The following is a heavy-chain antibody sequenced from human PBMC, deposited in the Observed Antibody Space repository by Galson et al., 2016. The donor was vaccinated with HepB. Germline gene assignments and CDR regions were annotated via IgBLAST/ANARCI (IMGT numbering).Heavy chain of an antibody. Sequence: SLRLSCAASGFTFRGYVMSWVRQAPGKGLAWVSGISRGGESKYYAESEKGRFTISRDNAKNSQYLQRRCLRAEDKAVNYCEKDRDDYGDYALDYWGQGTPDTVSA. V-gene: IGHV3-23*01. CDR2: ISRGGESK. CDR1: GFTFRGYV. CDR3: EKDRDDYGDYALDY. D-gene: IGHD4-17*01. J-gene: IGHJ4*02.